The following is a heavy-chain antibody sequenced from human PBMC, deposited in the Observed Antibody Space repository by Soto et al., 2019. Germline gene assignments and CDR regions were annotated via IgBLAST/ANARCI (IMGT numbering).Heavy chain of an antibody. CDR2: INHSGST. D-gene: IGHD7-27*01. Sequence: SETLSLTCAVYGGAFSGYYWSWIRQPPGKGLEWIGEINHSGSTNYNPSLKSRVTISVDTSKHQFSLKLSSVTAADTAVYYCSRGWVEYYYGMDVWGQGTTVTVSS. CDR3: SRGWVEYYYGMDV. CDR1: GGAFSGYY. J-gene: IGHJ6*02. V-gene: IGHV4-34*01.